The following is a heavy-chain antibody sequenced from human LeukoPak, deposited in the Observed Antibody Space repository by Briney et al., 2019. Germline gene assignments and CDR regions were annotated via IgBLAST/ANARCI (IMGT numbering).Heavy chain of an antibody. CDR2: IYYSGST. CDR3: ARDGYCSGGSCLDY. Sequence: SETLSLTCTVSGGSISSSSYYWGWIRQPPGKGLEWIGSIYYSGSTYYNPSLKSRVTISVDTSKNQFSLKLSSVTAADTAVYYCARDGYCSGGSCLDYWGQGTLVTVSS. J-gene: IGHJ4*02. D-gene: IGHD2-15*01. V-gene: IGHV4-39*07. CDR1: GGSISSSSYY.